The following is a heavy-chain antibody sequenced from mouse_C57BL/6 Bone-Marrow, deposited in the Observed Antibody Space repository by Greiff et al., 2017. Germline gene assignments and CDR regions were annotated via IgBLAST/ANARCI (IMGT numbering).Heavy chain of an antibody. CDR2: IYPRSGNT. CDR1: GYTFTSYG. Sequence: QVQLQQSGAELARPGASVKLSCKASGYTFTSYGISWVKQRTGQGLEWIGEIYPRSGNTYYNEKFKGKATLTADKSSSTAYMELRSLTSEDSAVYFCARGIYYDFTWFAYWGQGPLVTVSA. CDR3: ARGIYYDFTWFAY. V-gene: IGHV1-81*01. D-gene: IGHD2-4*01. J-gene: IGHJ3*01.